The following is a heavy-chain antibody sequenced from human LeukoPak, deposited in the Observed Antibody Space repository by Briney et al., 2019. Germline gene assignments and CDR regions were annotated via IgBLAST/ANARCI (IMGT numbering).Heavy chain of an antibody. D-gene: IGHD2-15*01. J-gene: IGHJ4*02. CDR2: ISGSGGST. Sequence: GGSLRLSCAASGFTFSSYAMSWVRQAPGKGLEWVSAISGSGGSTYYADSVKGRFTISRDNAKNSLYLQMNSLRAEDTAVYYCARDNCSGGSCYGLFDYWGQGTLVTVSS. CDR3: ARDNCSGGSCYGLFDY. CDR1: GFTFSSYA. V-gene: IGHV3-23*01.